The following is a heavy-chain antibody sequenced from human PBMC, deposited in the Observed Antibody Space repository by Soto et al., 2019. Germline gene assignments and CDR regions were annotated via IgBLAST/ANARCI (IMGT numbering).Heavy chain of an antibody. CDR3: ARVRGSSSWSDAFDI. V-gene: IGHV1-2*04. CDR2: INPNSGGT. Sequence: QVQLVQSGAEVKKPGASVKVSCKASGYTFTGDYMHWVRQAPGQGLEWMGWINPNSGGTNSAQKFQGWVTMTRDTSISTAYMELSTLRSDDTAVYYCARVRGSSSWSDAFDIWGQGTMVTVSP. J-gene: IGHJ3*02. CDR1: GYTFTGDY. D-gene: IGHD6-13*01.